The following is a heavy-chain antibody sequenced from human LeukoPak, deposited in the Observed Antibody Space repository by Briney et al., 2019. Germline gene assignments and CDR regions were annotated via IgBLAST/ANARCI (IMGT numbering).Heavy chain of an antibody. CDR3: ARGRNSSGYTGDY. CDR2: INHSGST. Sequence: SETLSLTCAVYGGSFSGYYWSWIRQPPGKGLEWIGEINHSGSTNYNPSLKSRVTISVDTSKNQFSLKLSFVTAADTAVYYCARGRNSSGYTGDYWGQGTLVTVSS. V-gene: IGHV4-34*01. D-gene: IGHD3-22*01. J-gene: IGHJ4*02. CDR1: GGSFSGYY.